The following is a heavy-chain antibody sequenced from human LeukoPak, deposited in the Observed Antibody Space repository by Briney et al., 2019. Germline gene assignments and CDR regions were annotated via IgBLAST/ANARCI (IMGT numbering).Heavy chain of an antibody. CDR1: GFTFSSYN. D-gene: IGHD6-13*01. J-gene: IGHJ4*02. V-gene: IGHV3-21*01. CDR3: AKRRIAAAASFDY. Sequence: GGSLRLSCAASGFTFSSYNMNWVRQAPGKGLEWVSAISSSDTYIYYADSVKGRFTISRDNAKNSLYLQMNSLRAEDTAVYYCAKRRIAAAASFDYWGQGTLVTVSS. CDR2: ISSSDTYI.